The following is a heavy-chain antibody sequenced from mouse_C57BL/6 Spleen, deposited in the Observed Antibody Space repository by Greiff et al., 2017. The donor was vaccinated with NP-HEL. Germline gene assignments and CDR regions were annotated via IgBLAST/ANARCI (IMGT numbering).Heavy chain of an antibody. Sequence: VQLQQSGPELVKPGASVKISCKASGYAFSSSWMNWVKQRPGKGLEWIGRIYPGDGDTNYNGKFKGKATLTADKSSSTAYMQLSSLTSEDSAVYFCARVKGAMDYWGQGTSVTVSS. CDR1: GYAFSSSW. J-gene: IGHJ4*01. V-gene: IGHV1-82*01. CDR2: IYPGDGDT. CDR3: ARVKGAMDY.